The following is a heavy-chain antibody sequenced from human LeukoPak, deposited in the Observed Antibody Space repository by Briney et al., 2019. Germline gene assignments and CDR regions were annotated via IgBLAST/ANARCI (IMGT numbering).Heavy chain of an antibody. CDR2: IIPIFGTA. J-gene: IGHJ6*03. CDR3: ARAEVVPAVRYYYYYMDV. CDR1: GGTFSSYA. D-gene: IGHD2-2*01. Sequence: SVKVSCKASGGTFSSYAISWVRQAPGQGLGWMGGIIPIFGTANYAQKFQGRVTITADESTSTAYMELSSLRSEDTAVYYCARAEVVPAVRYYYYYMDVWGKGTTVTVSS. V-gene: IGHV1-69*13.